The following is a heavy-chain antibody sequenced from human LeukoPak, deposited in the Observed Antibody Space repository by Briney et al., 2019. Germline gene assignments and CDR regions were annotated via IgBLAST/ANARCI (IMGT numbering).Heavy chain of an antibody. CDR3: ARAVQLERPPPLIDYYYMDV. CDR2: IYYSGNT. J-gene: IGHJ6*03. Sequence: SETLSLTCTVSGGSISSYYWSWIRQPPGKGLEGIGYIYYSGNTNYNPSLKSRGTISVDTSKNQFSLKLSSVTAAATAVYYCARAVQLERPPPLIDYYYMDVWGKGTTVTVSS. CDR1: GGSISSYY. D-gene: IGHD1-1*01. V-gene: IGHV4-59*01.